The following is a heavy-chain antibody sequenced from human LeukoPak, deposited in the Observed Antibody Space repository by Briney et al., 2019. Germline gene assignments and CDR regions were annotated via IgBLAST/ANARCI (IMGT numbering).Heavy chain of an antibody. CDR2: IYTSGST. CDR1: GGSISSGRYY. J-gene: IGHJ4*02. Sequence: SQTLSLTCTVSGGSISSGRYYWSWIRQPAGKGLEWMGRIYTSGSTNYNPSLKSRVPISVYTSKNQFSLKLSYVTAADTAVYYCAREDCGGECYPDYWGQGTLVTVSS. CDR3: AREDCGGECYPDY. V-gene: IGHV4-61*02. D-gene: IGHD2-21*01.